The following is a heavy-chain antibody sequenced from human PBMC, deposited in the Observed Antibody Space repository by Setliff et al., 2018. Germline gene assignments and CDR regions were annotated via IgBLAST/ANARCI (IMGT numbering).Heavy chain of an antibody. CDR1: GYIFAGYY. CDR2: INPISGGT. V-gene: IGHV1-2*02. CDR3: TKDLNRWVGEFALDV. Sequence: GASVKVSCKSSGYIFAGYYIHWLRQTPGQGLEWMGWINPISGGTNYAQKFQGRVTLTRDASITTTYMELNSLRSDDTAVYYCTKDLNRWVGEFALDVWGQGTMVTVSS. D-gene: IGHD3-10*01. J-gene: IGHJ3*01.